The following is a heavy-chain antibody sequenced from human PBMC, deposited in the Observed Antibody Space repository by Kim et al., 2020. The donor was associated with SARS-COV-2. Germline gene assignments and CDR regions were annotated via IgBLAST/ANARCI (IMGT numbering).Heavy chain of an antibody. CDR1: GGSLSRYH. D-gene: IGHD3-9*01. J-gene: IGHJ1*01. V-gene: IGHV4-34*01. CDR3: VRNHIFTAYPPPY. CDR2: TNHRGYT. Sequence: SETLSLTCAFYGGSLSRYHWFWIRQPPGKGLEWIGETNHRGYTNYKPSLKRRATISIATAQNQFSLKLTSVTAAGTAVYYGVRNHIFTAYPPPYWGQRT.